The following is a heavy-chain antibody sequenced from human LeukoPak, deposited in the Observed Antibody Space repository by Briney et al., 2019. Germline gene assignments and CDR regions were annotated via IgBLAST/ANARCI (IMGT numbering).Heavy chain of an antibody. J-gene: IGHJ4*02. CDR1: GGSFGGYY. V-gene: IGHV4-34*01. Sequence: SETLSLTCAVYGGSFGGYYWSWIRQPPGKGLEWIGEINHSGSTNYNPSLKSRVTISVDTSKNQFSLKLSSVTAADTAVYYCARILYGDYGDISGYYFDYWGQGTLVTVSS. CDR3: ARILYGDYGDISGYYFDY. CDR2: INHSGST. D-gene: IGHD4-17*01.